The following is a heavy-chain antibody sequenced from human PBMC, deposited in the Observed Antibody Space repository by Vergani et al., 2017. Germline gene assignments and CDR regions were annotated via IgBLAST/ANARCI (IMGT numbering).Heavy chain of an antibody. CDR2: MDYSGST. Sequence: QVQLQESGPGLVKPSETLSLTCTVSGDSVISTDYHWGWIRQPPGKGLEWIGSMDYSGSTSYNPSLESRISISFETPKNQFSLRLTSVNAADTAVYYCASKRGACRAAYCHSYDFWGPGPLVGVSS. J-gene: IGHJ4*02. CDR3: ASKRGACRAAYCHSYDF. D-gene: IGHD2-15*01. CDR1: GDSVISTDYH. V-gene: IGHV4-39*01.